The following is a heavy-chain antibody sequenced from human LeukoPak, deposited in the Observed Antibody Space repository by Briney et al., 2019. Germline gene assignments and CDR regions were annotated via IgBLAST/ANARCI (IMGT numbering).Heavy chain of an antibody. V-gene: IGHV1-18*01. J-gene: IGHJ4*02. D-gene: IGHD2-2*01. CDR1: GYTFTSYG. Sequence: ASVKVSCKASGYTFTSYGISWVRQAPGQGLEWMGWISAYNGNTNYAQKLQGRVTMTTDTSTSTAYMELRSLRSDDTTVYYCAKDLLGYCSSTSCSKIGGGNYWGQGTLVTVSS. CDR3: AKDLLGYCSSTSCSKIGGGNY. CDR2: ISAYNGNT.